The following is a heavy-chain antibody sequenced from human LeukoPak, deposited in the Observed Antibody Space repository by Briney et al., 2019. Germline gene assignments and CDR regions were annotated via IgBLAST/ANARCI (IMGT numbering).Heavy chain of an antibody. CDR1: GYTFTSYY. D-gene: IGHD2-15*01. J-gene: IGHJ6*03. CDR2: INPSGGST. Sequence: ASVKVSCKASGYTFTSYYMHWVRQAPGQGLEWMGIINPSGGSTSYAQKFQGRVTMTRDTSTSTVYMELSSLRSEDTAVYYCARGYCSGGSCYSGELYYYYYMDVWGKGTTVTVSS. V-gene: IGHV1-46*01. CDR3: ARGYCSGGSCYSGELYYYYYMDV.